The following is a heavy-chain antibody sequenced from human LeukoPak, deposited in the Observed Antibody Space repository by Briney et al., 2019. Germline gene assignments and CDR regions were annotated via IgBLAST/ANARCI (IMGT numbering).Heavy chain of an antibody. J-gene: IGHJ5*02. CDR1: GFSFPSHS. Sequence: GGSLRLSCAASGFSFPSHSFHWVRQSPGKGLEWVAYIGTSSSTIYQAKSVKGRFSISRDNAKNSLFLQMDSLRVEDTAVYYCARDRGTFGVVDTWGQGTLVAVSS. CDR3: ARDRGTFGVVDT. D-gene: IGHD3-3*01. V-gene: IGHV3-48*04. CDR2: IGTSSSTI.